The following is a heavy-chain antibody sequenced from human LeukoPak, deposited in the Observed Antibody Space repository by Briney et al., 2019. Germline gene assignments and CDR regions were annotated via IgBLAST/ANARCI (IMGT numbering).Heavy chain of an antibody. CDR3: ARDGLQEQWLVWFDP. V-gene: IGHV4-4*07. CDR1: GGPISSYY. CDR2: IYTSGST. Sequence: PSETLSLTCSVSGGPISSYYWSWIRQPAGKGLEWIGRIYTSGSTNYNPSLKSRVTMSVDTSKNQFSLKLSSVTAADTAVYYCARDGLQEQWLVWFDPWGQGTLVTVSS. J-gene: IGHJ5*02. D-gene: IGHD6-19*01.